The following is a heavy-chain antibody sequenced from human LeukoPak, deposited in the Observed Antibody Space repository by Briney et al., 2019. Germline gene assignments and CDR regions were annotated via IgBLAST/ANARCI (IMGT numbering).Heavy chain of an antibody. D-gene: IGHD2-8*01. J-gene: IGHJ1*01. CDR1: GFTLSNYA. CDR3: AKVGKYCSRGICYGTGLEDYFQH. CDR2: ISGSGDST. Sequence: GGSLRLSCAASGFTLSNYATSWVRQAPGKGLERVSGISGSGDSTYYADSVKGRFTISRDNSKDTLHLQTNSLRAEDTAVYYCAKVGKYCSRGICYGTGLEDYFQHWGQGTLVSVSS. V-gene: IGHV3-23*01.